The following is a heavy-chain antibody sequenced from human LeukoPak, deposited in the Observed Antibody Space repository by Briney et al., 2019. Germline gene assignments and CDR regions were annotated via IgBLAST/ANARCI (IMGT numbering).Heavy chain of an antibody. CDR1: GFTFSSYA. V-gene: IGHV3-23*01. J-gene: IGHJ3*02. CDR2: ISGSGSST. CDR3: TTSWELRGFNAFDI. Sequence: GGSLRLSCAASGFTFSSYAMSWVRQAPGKGLEWVSGISGSGSSTYYADSVKGRFTISRDNSKNTLYLQMNSLKTEDTAVYYCTTSWELRGFNAFDIWGQGTMVTVSS. D-gene: IGHD1-26*01.